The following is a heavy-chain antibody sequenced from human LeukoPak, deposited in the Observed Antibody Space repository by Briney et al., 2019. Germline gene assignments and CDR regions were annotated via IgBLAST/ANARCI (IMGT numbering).Heavy chain of an antibody. CDR2: ISGDGGST. CDR3: AKDYGDYWGYFDY. J-gene: IGHJ4*02. D-gene: IGHD4-17*01. V-gene: IGHV3-43*02. Sequence: PGGSPRLSCAASGFTFDDYAMHCLRQAPGKGLEWVSLISGDGGSTYYADSVKGRFTISRDNSKNSMYLQMNNLRTEDTALYYCAKDYGDYWGYFDYWGQGTLVTVSS. CDR1: GFTFDDYA.